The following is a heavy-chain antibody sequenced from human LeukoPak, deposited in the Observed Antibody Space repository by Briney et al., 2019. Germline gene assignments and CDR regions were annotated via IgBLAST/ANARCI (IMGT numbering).Heavy chain of an antibody. D-gene: IGHD5-12*01. V-gene: IGHV4-31*03. J-gene: IGHJ4*02. Sequence: SETLSLTCSVSGGSISSGDYYWSWIRQHPGKGLEWIGYIHYSGSTYYNPSLKSRVSISVSTSKNRFSLQLSPVTAADTAVYYCARVIGYDQLDYWGQGTLVTVSS. CDR2: IHYSGST. CDR3: ARVIGYDQLDY. CDR1: GGSISSGDYY.